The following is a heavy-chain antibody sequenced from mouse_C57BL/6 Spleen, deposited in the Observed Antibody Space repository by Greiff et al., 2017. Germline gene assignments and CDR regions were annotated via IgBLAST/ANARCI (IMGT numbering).Heavy chain of an antibody. D-gene: IGHD1-1*01. CDR1: GYTFTSYW. J-gene: IGHJ2*01. CDR3: ARDYYSSSYGY. V-gene: IGHV1-64*01. Sequence: QVQLQQSGAELVKPGASVKLSCKASGYTFTSYWMHWVKQRPGQGLEWIGMIHPNSGSTNYNEKFKSKATLTVDKSSSTAYMQLSSLTSGDSAVYYWARDYYSSSYGYWGQGTTLTVSS. CDR2: IHPNSGST.